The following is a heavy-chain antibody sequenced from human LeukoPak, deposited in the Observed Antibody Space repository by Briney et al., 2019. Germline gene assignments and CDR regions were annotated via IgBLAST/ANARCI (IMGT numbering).Heavy chain of an antibody. V-gene: IGHV3-48*01. CDR2: ISSSSSTI. CDR1: GFTFSSYS. J-gene: IGHJ3*02. Sequence: PGGSLRLSCAASGFTFSSYSMNWVRQAPGKGLEWVSYISSSSSTIYYADSVKGRFTISRDNAKNSLYLQMNSLRAEDTAVYYCARAPSFNYDLLLGDAFDIWGQGTMVTVSS. D-gene: IGHD3-16*01. CDR3: ARAPSFNYDLLLGDAFDI.